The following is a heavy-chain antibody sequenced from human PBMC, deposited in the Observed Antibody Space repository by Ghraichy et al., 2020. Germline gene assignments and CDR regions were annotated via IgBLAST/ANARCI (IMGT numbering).Heavy chain of an antibody. J-gene: IGHJ4*02. CDR3: ARAAGYCSSTSCYQIDY. CDR2: INHSGST. D-gene: IGHD2-2*03. V-gene: IGHV4-34*01. Sequence: SETLSLTCAVYGGSFSGYYWSWIRQPPGKGLEWIGEINHSGSTNYNPSLKSRVTISVDTSKNQFSLKLSSVTAADTAVNYCARAAGYCSSTSCYQIDYWGQGTLVTVSS. CDR1: GGSFSGYY.